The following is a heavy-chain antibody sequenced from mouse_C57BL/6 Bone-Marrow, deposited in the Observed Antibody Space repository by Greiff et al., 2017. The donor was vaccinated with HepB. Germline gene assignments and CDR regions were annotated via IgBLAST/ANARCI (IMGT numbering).Heavy chain of an antibody. CDR3: ARWGYYYGSSSYWYFDV. CDR1: GYTFTSYW. V-gene: IGHV1-64*01. CDR2: IHPNSGST. Sequence: QVQLQQSGAELVKPGASVKLSCKASGYTFTSYWMHWVKQRPGQGLEWIGMIHPNSGSTNYNEKFKSKATLTVDKSSSTAYMQLSSLTSEDSAVYYCARWGYYYGSSSYWYFDVWGTGTTVTVSS. D-gene: IGHD1-1*01. J-gene: IGHJ1*03.